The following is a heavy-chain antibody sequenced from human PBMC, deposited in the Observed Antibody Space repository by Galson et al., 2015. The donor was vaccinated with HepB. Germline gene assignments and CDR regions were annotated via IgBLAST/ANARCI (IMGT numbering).Heavy chain of an antibody. D-gene: IGHD3-10*01. Sequence: SLRLSCAASGFTFSSYGMHWVRQAPGKGLEWVAVIWYDGSSKYYADSVKGRFTISRDNSKNTLYLQMNSLRAEDTAVYYCAKDRLVRGVSIEFDPWGQGTLVTVSS. V-gene: IGHV3-33*06. CDR3: AKDRLVRGVSIEFDP. J-gene: IGHJ5*02. CDR2: IWYDGSSK. CDR1: GFTFSSYG.